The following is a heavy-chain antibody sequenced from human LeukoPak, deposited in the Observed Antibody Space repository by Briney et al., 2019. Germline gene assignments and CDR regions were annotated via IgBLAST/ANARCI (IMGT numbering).Heavy chain of an antibody. CDR1: GGSISSSSYY. V-gene: IGHV4-39*01. CDR3: ARAVLYYGSRAYYMDV. J-gene: IGHJ6*03. D-gene: IGHD3-22*01. CDR2: IYYSGST. Sequence: SETLSLTCTVSGGSISSSSYYWGWIRQPPGKGLEWIGSIYYSGSTYYNPSLKSRVTISVDTSKNQFSLKLSSVTAADTAVYYCARAVLYYGSRAYYMDVWGKGTTVTVSS.